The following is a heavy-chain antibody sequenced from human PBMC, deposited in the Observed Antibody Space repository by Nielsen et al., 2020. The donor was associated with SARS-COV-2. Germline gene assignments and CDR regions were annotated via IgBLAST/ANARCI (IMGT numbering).Heavy chain of an antibody. CDR1: GFTFSSYA. J-gene: IGHJ4*02. V-gene: IGHV3-30-3*01. D-gene: IGHD6-19*01. CDR2: ISYDGSNR. CDR3: ARITPSSGWDY. Sequence: LSLTCAASGFTFSSYAMHWVRQAPGKGLEWVAVISYDGSNRYYADSVKGRFTISRDNSKNTLYLQMNSLSSEDTAVYYCARITPSSGWDYWGQGTLVTVSS.